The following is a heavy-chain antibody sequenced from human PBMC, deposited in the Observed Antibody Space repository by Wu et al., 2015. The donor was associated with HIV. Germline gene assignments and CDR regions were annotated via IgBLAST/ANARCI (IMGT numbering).Heavy chain of an antibody. J-gene: IGHJ4*01. CDR2: IIPIFGTA. CDR1: GGTFSSYG. Sequence: QVQLVQSGAEVKKPGSSVKVSCKASGGTFSSYGISWVRQAPGQGLEWMGRIIPIFGTANYAQKFQGKSHDYRERIQRAQPLHGGTEQPERSEDTAPVYYCARKWGKLLNLITWSPWKYWGQREPWSPS. D-gene: IGHD3-16*01. CDR3: ARKWGKLLNLITWSPWKY. V-gene: IGHV1-69*18.